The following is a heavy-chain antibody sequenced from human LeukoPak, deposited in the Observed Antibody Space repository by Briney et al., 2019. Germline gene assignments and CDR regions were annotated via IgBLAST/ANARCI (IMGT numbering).Heavy chain of an antibody. V-gene: IGHV3-9*01. Sequence: GGSLRLSCAASGFTFDDYAMHWVRQAPGKGLEWVSGISWNSGSIGYADSVKGGFTISRDNAKNSLYLQMNSLRAEDTALYYCAKDIDSYDSSGYYLFDYWGQGTLVTVSS. CDR1: GFTFDDYA. D-gene: IGHD3-22*01. CDR3: AKDIDSYDSSGYYLFDY. J-gene: IGHJ4*02. CDR2: ISWNSGSI.